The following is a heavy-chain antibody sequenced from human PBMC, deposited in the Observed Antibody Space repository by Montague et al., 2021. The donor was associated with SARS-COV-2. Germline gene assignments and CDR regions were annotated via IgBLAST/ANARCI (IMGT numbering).Heavy chain of an antibody. V-gene: IGHV3-48*03. D-gene: IGHD3-9*01. CDR1: GFTFSSYE. CDR3: ARDLPLVIMVPRVTFGYYGMDV. CDR2: ISSSGSTI. Sequence: SLRLSCAASGFTFSSYEMNWVRQAPGKGLEWVSYISSSGSTIYYADSVKGRFTISRDNAKNSLYLQMNSLRAEDTAVYYCARDLPLVIMVPRVTFGYYGMDVWGQGTMVTVSS. J-gene: IGHJ6*02.